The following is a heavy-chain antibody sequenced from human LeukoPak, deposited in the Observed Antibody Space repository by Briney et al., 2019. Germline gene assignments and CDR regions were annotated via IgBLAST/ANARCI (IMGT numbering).Heavy chain of an antibody. CDR1: GGTFSSYA. Sequence: SVKVSCKASGGTFSSYAISWVRQAPGQGLEWMGRIIPILGIANYAQKFQGRVTITADKSTSTAYMELSSLRSEDTAVYYCARGYCSGGSCASIVGYWGQGTLATVSS. V-gene: IGHV1-69*04. CDR3: ARGYCSGGSCASIVGY. D-gene: IGHD2-15*01. CDR2: IIPILGIA. J-gene: IGHJ4*02.